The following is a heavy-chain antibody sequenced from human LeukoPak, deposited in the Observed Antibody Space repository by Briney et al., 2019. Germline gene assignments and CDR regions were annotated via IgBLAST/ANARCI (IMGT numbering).Heavy chain of an antibody. CDR2: IFHTGNS. V-gene: IGHV4-30-2*01. J-gene: IGHJ5*02. CDR1: GDSISSGDYS. Sequence: SETLSLTCTVSGDSISSGDYSWGWIRQPSGKGLEWIGYIFHTGNSYYNPSLRSRVTISVDRSRNQFSLRLTSVTAADTTVYYCARELWFVNAPGSWLDPWGPGTLVAVSS. CDR3: ARELWFVNAPGSWLDP. D-gene: IGHD3-10*01.